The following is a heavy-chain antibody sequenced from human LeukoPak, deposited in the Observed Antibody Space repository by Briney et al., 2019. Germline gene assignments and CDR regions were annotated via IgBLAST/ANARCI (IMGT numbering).Heavy chain of an antibody. Sequence: GGSLRLSCAASGSTFSSYAMTWVRQAPGKGLEWVSTITGSGSSTYYADSVKGRFTISRDNSKNTLYLQMNSLTAEDTAVYYCANPHCSSTSCYWFDPWGQGTLVTVSS. CDR3: ANPHCSSTSCYWFDP. V-gene: IGHV3-23*01. J-gene: IGHJ5*02. CDR1: GSTFSSYA. CDR2: ITGSGSST. D-gene: IGHD2-2*01.